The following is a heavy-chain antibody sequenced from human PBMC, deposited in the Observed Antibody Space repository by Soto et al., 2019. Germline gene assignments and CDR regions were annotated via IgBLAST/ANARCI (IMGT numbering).Heavy chain of an antibody. Sequence: SETLSLTCTVSGGSISSYYWSWIRQPPGKGLEWIGYIYYSGSTNYNPSLKSRVTISVDTSKNQFSLKLNSVIAADTGVYYCARYSSSWSKYLQLWGRGTLVTVSS. D-gene: IGHD6-13*01. CDR2: IYYSGST. V-gene: IGHV4-59*12. CDR1: GGSISSYY. J-gene: IGHJ1*01. CDR3: ARYSSSWSKYLQL.